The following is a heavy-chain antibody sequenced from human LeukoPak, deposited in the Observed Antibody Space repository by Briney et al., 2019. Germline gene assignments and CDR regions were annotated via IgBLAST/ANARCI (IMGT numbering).Heavy chain of an antibody. D-gene: IGHD4-17*01. CDR3: ARGGDGEIDY. V-gene: IGHV3-13*01. Sequence: GGSLRLSCAASGFTFSSYDMHLVRHATGKGLEWVSAIGTAVDTYYPGSVKGRFTISRENAKNSLYLQMNSLRAEDTAVYYCARGGDGEIDYWGQGTLVTVSS. J-gene: IGHJ4*02. CDR2: IGTAVDT. CDR1: GFTFSSYD.